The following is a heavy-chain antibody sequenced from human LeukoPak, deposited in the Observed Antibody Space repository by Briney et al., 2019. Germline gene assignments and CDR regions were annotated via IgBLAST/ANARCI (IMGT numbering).Heavy chain of an antibody. CDR2: ISSNGGST. CDR1: GLTFSNYA. J-gene: IGHJ4*02. V-gene: IGHV3-23*01. CDR3: AKTSGGNY. Sequence: GGSLRLSCAASGLTFSNYAMSWVRQAPGKGLEWVSGISSNGGSTYYADFVKGRFTISRDNSKNTLYLQMNSLKVEDTAVYYCAKTSGGNYWGQGTLITVSS. D-gene: IGHD4-23*01.